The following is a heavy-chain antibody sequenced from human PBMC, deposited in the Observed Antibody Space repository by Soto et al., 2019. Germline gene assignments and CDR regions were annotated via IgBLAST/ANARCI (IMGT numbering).Heavy chain of an antibody. D-gene: IGHD4-4*01. CDR1: GFPFSDFY. J-gene: IGHJ4*02. V-gene: IGHV3-11*01. CDR2: ISGRGGTI. CDR3: SKDRNDYFDY. Sequence: PGGSLRLSCAASGFPFSDFYMTWIRRAPGRGLQCLSYISGRGGTIYYADSVKGRFTISRDNAKNSLDLQMDGLRGDDTGVYYCSKDRNDYFDYWGQGTLVTVSA.